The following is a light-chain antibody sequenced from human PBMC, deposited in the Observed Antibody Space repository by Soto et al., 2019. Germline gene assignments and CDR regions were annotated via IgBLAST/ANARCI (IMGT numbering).Light chain of an antibody. J-gene: IGKJ5*01. CDR3: QQRNDWPLT. V-gene: IGKV3-11*01. CDR2: DAS. Sequence: DIVMTQSPDSLAVSPGERATLSCRASQSVRNYLAWYQQKPGQAPRLLIYDASYRATGIPARFSGRGSGTDFTLTISSLEPEDFAVYYCQQRNDWPLTFGPGTRLEIK. CDR1: QSVRNY.